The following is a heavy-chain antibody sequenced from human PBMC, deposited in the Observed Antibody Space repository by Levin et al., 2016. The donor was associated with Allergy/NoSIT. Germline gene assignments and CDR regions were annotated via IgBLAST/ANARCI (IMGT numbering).Heavy chain of an antibody. CDR2: IFSNDEK. J-gene: IGHJ4*02. CDR3: ARVLYCGADCYVGDY. Sequence: WIRQPPGKALEWLAHIFSNDEKSYTTSLKSRLTISKDTSKSQVVLTMSNMDPVDTATYYCARVLYCGADCYVGDYWGQGTLVTVSS. V-gene: IGHV2-26*01. D-gene: IGHD2-21*02.